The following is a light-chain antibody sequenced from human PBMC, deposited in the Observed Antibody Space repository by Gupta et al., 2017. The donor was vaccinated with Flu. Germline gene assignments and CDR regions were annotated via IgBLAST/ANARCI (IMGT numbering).Light chain of an antibody. J-gene: IGKJ1*01. V-gene: IGKV1-12*01. CDR1: HDIKIW. CDR2: GAS. Sequence: PSSVYASVGDRVTITCRSSHDIKIWLAWYQQRPGKAPTLLISGASTLQSGVPSRFSGSGSGTYFTLTISDLEPEDFATYYCQQADALPRTFGQGTKVEFK. CDR3: QQADALPRT.